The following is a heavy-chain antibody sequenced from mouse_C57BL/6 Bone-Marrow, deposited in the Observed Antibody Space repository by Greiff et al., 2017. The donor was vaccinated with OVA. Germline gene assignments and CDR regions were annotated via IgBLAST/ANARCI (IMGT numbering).Heavy chain of an antibody. CDR1: GYSITSGYY. CDR2: ISYDGSN. Sequence: EVQLQESGPGLVKPSQSLSLTCSVTGYSITSGYYWNWIRQFPGNKLEWMGYISYDGSNNYNPSLKNRISITRDTSRNQFFLKLNSVTTEDTATYYCARAGGYYCDYWGQGTTLTVSS. D-gene: IGHD3-1*01. CDR3: ARAGGYYCDY. J-gene: IGHJ2*01. V-gene: IGHV3-6*01.